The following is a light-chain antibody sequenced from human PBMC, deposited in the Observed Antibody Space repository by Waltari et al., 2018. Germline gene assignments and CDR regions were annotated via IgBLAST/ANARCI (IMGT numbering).Light chain of an antibody. CDR3: QQYVRLPVS. Sequence: IELTQSPGSLSLSLGERATLTCWASQGVGRSLAWYQQKRGKAPELLIYAASTRHTGIPERFSGSGSGTDFSLTISRLQPDDFAAYYCQQYVRLPVSFGQGTKVDI. CDR1: QGVGRS. CDR2: AAS. V-gene: IGKV3-20*01. J-gene: IGKJ1*01.